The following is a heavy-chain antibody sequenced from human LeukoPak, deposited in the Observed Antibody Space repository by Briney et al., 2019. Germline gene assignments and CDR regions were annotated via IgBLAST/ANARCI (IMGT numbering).Heavy chain of an antibody. J-gene: IGHJ4*02. Sequence: EGSLRLSXAASEFTFSNYAMSWFRQAPGKGLEWVSVISGSGGRTYYADSVKGRFTISRDNSKHTLFLQMNSLRVEDTAVYYCAKGAQDYGDSTTDYWGQGTLVTVSS. CDR3: AKGAQDYGDSTTDY. V-gene: IGHV3-23*01. CDR2: ISGSGGRT. D-gene: IGHD4-17*01. CDR1: EFTFSNYA.